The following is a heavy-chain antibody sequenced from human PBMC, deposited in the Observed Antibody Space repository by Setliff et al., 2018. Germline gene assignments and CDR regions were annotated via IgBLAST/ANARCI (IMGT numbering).Heavy chain of an antibody. CDR3: ARDPGFHSGTWCLGD. CDR1: GESFSNNY. V-gene: IGHV4-34*01. Sequence: SETLSLTCSVYGESFSNNYWSWIRQTPGKGLEWIGESNHGGSTSYHPSLKSRLTMSVDTSKNQFSLKLTSVTAADTAVYFCARDPGFHSGTWCLGDWGQGTQVTAPQ. D-gene: IGHD2-8*01. CDR2: SNHGGST. J-gene: IGHJ4*02.